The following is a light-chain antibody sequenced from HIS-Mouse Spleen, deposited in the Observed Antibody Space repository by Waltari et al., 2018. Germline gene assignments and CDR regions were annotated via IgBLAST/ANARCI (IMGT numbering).Light chain of an antibody. CDR3: CSYAGSYTVV. Sequence: QSALTQPRSVSGSPGQAVTNSCTGTSRAVCGYNFVFWYQQHPGKAPKLMIYDVSKRPSGVPDRFSGSKSGNTASLTISGLQAEDEADYYCCSYAGSYTVVFGGGTKLTVL. V-gene: IGLV2-11*02. CDR2: DVS. J-gene: IGLJ2*01. CDR1: SRAVCGYNF.